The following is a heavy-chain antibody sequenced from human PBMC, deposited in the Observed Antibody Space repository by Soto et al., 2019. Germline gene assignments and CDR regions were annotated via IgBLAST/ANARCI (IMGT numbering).Heavy chain of an antibody. Sequence: TGGSLRLSCAASGVTFSSCAMGWVRQAPGKGLEWVSGISGNGGSTYYADSVKGRFTISRDTSKNTLYLQMNSLRAEDTAVYYCARDRSPVVPLMDVWGQGTTVTVSS. J-gene: IGHJ6*02. CDR2: ISGNGGST. CDR3: ARDRSPVVPLMDV. CDR1: GVTFSSCA. V-gene: IGHV3-23*01. D-gene: IGHD2-15*01.